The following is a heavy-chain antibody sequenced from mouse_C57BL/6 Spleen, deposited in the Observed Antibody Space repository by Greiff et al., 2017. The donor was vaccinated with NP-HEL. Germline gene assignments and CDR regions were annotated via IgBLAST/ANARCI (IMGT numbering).Heavy chain of an antibody. J-gene: IGHJ3*01. CDR1: GFTFSNYW. CDR2: IRLKSDNYAT. Sequence: EVQLQESGGGLVQPGGSMKLSCVASGFTFSNYWMNWVRQSPEKGLEWVAQIRLKSDNYATHYAESVKGRFTISRDDSKSSVYLQMNNLRAEDTGIYYCTTDYYAPFAYWGQGTLVTVSA. D-gene: IGHD1-1*01. CDR3: TTDYYAPFAY. V-gene: IGHV6-3*01.